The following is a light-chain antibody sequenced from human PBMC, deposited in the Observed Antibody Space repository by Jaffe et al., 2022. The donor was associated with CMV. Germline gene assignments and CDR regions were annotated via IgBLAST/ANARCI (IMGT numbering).Light chain of an antibody. J-gene: IGKJ4*01. V-gene: IGKV1-33*01. CDR2: AAS. CDR3: QQYDSLPVT. Sequence: DIQMTQSPSSLSASVGDRVTITCQASQDIRKYLNWYQQKPGKAPKLLIYAASNFETGVPSRFSGSGSGTDFTFTISSLQPEDIATYYCQQYDSLPVTFGGGTKVEIK. CDR1: QDIRKY.